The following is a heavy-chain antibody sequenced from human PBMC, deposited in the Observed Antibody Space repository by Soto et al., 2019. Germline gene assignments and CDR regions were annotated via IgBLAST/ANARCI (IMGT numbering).Heavy chain of an antibody. CDR1: GYTFISYG. V-gene: IGHV1-18*01. CDR2: ISIYNDNT. Sequence: QVQLVQSGAEVKKPGASVKVSCKPSGYTFISYGITWVRQAPGQGLEWMGWISIYNDNTNYAQKFQGRVTMTTDTSTSTAYMELTSLISDDTAVYYCARVYSLRFGLFDYWGQGTRVTVSS. CDR3: ARVYSLRFGLFDY. J-gene: IGHJ4*02. D-gene: IGHD3-16*01.